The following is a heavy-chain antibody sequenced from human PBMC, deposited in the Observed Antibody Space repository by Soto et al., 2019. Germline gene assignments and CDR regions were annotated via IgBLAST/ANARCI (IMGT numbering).Heavy chain of an antibody. CDR2: ISAYNGNT. V-gene: IGHV1-18*01. J-gene: IGHJ4*02. CDR1: GYTFTTYV. Sequence: ASGYTFTTYVISWVRQAPGQGLEWMGWISAYNGNTNYAQKLQGRVTMTTDTSTSTAYMELRSLRSDDTAVYYCARIGGYGYYFDYWGQGTLVTVSS. CDR3: ARIGGYGYYFDY. D-gene: IGHD3-22*01.